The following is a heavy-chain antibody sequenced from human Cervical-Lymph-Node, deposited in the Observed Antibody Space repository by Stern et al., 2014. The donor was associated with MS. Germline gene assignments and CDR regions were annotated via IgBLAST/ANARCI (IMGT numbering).Heavy chain of an antibody. J-gene: IGHJ6*02. CDR1: GFTFDDYA. CDR2: VTWKRGSR. D-gene: IGHD2-2*01. CDR3: AKGSACSSTSCSYRGPHYYFYYGMDV. Sequence: LVESGGGLVQPGRSLRLSWAASGFTFDDYAMHWVRQAPGKGLEWVSGVTWKRGSRGYADSVKGRFTISRDNAKSSLYLQMNSLRPEDTALYYCAKGSACSSTSCSYRGPHYYFYYGMDVWGQGTTVTVSS. V-gene: IGHV3-9*01.